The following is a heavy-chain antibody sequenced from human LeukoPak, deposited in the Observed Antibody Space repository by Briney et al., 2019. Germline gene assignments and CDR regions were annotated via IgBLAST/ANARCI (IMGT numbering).Heavy chain of an antibody. D-gene: IGHD2-8*02. CDR2: INTYNGDT. CDR3: ARDPSSTGWYFDY. Sequence: ASVKVSCKASGYTFTSYGISWVRQAPGQGLEWMGWINTYNGDTNYAQKFQGRMTMTTDTSTSTAYMELRSLRSDDTDVYYCARDPSSTGWYFDYWGQGTLVTVSS. V-gene: IGHV1-18*01. CDR1: GYTFTSYG. J-gene: IGHJ4*02.